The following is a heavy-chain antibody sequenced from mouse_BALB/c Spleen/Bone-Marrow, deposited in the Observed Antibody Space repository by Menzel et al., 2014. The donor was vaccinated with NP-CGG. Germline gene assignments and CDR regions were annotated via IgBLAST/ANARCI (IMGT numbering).Heavy chain of an antibody. Sequence: EVHLVESGGGLVKPGGSLKLSCAASGFTFSDYYMYWVRQTPEKRLEWVATISDGGSYTYYPDSVKGRFTISRDNAKNNLYLQMSSLKSEDTAMYYCANYYGSTWFAYWGHGTLVTVSA. J-gene: IGHJ3*01. CDR3: ANYYGSTWFAY. D-gene: IGHD1-1*01. V-gene: IGHV5-4*02. CDR2: ISDGGSYT. CDR1: GFTFSDYY.